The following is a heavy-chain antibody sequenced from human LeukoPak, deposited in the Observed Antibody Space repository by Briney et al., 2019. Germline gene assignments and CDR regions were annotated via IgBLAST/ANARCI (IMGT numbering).Heavy chain of an antibody. CDR1: GYTFSNYA. Sequence: ASVKVSCKASGYTFSNYAISWVRQAPGQGLEWMGWISAYNGNTNYGQNLQGRVTMTTDTSTSTAYMELRSLRSDDTAVYYCASKNQLEAFDIWGQGTMVTVSS. D-gene: IGHD2-2*01. CDR2: ISAYNGNT. V-gene: IGHV1-18*01. J-gene: IGHJ3*02. CDR3: ASKNQLEAFDI.